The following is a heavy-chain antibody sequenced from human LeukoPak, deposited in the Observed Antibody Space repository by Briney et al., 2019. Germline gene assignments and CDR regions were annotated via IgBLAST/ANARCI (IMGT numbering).Heavy chain of an antibody. D-gene: IGHD2-2*01. CDR2: ISGSGGST. CDR3: AKGDIVVVPAAIFYYYYGMDV. J-gene: IGHJ6*02. Sequence: GGSLRLSCAASGFTFSSYAMSWVRQAPGEGLEWVSAISGSGGSTYYADSVKGRFTISRDNSKNTLYLQMNSLRAEDTAVYYCAKGDIVVVPAAIFYYYYGMDVWGQGTTVTVSS. V-gene: IGHV3-23*01. CDR1: GFTFSSYA.